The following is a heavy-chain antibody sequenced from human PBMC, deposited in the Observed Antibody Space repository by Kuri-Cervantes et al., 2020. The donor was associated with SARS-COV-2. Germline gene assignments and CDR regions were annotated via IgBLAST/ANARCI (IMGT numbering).Heavy chain of an antibody. J-gene: IGHJ6*02. CDR1: GYSISSGYY. Sequence: SNTLSPTCAVSGYSISSGYYWGWIRQPPGKGLELSGSIYHSGSTYYTPSLKSRVTISVDTSKNQFSLKLSSVTAADTAVYYCARGGDYHLLCLEVWGQGTTVTVSS. CDR3: ARGGDYHLLCLEV. V-gene: IGHV4-38-2*01. D-gene: IGHD2-2*01. CDR2: IYHSGST.